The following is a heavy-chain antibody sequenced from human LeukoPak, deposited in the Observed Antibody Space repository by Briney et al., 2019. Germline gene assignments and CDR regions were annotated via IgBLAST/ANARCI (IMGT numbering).Heavy chain of an antibody. Sequence: GGSLRLSCAGSGFTFSSYEMNWVRQAPGKGLEWISYISSSGSTIYYADSVKGRFTISRDNAKNSLYLQMNSLRAEDTAVYYCARGYVGATVDYWGQGTLVTVSS. CDR3: ARGYVGATVDY. D-gene: IGHD1-26*01. CDR2: ISSSGSTI. V-gene: IGHV3-48*03. CDR1: GFTFSSYE. J-gene: IGHJ4*02.